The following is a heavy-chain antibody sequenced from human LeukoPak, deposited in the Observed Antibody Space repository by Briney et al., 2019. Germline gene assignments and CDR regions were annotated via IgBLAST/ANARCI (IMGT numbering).Heavy chain of an antibody. Sequence: GASVKVSCKASGYTFTGYYMHWVRQAPGQGLEWMGWINPNSGGTNYAQKFQGRVTMTRDTSISTAYMELSRLRSDDTAVYYCARTSSGYYYPIDYWGQGTLVTVSS. J-gene: IGHJ4*02. V-gene: IGHV1-2*02. CDR1: GYTFTGYY. CDR3: ARTSSGYYYPIDY. D-gene: IGHD3-22*01. CDR2: INPNSGGT.